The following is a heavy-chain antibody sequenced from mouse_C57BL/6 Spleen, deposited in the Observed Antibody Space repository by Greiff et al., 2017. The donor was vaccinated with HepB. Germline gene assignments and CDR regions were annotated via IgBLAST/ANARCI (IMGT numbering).Heavy chain of an antibody. D-gene: IGHD1-1*01. Sequence: EVQLQQSGAELVRPGASVKLSCTASGFNIKDYYMHWVKQRPEQGLEWIGRIDHEDGDTEYAPKFQGKATMTADTSSNTAYLQLSSLTSEDTAVYYCTNYYGRDYAMDYWGQGTSVTVSS. V-gene: IGHV14-1*01. J-gene: IGHJ4*01. CDR3: TNYYGRDYAMDY. CDR2: IDHEDGDT. CDR1: GFNIKDYY.